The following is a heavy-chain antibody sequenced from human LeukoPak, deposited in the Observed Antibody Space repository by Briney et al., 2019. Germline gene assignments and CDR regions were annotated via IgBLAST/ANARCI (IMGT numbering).Heavy chain of an antibody. V-gene: IGHV4-34*01. CDR2: INHSGST. J-gene: IGHJ5*02. Sequence: PSETLSLTCAVYGGSFSGYYWSWIRQPPGKGLEWIGEINHSGSTNYNPSLKSRVTISVDTSKNQFSLKLSSVTAADTAVYYCARALGYFDWFPRWFDPWGQGTLVTVSS. D-gene: IGHD3-9*01. CDR1: GGSFSGYY. CDR3: ARALGYFDWFPRWFDP.